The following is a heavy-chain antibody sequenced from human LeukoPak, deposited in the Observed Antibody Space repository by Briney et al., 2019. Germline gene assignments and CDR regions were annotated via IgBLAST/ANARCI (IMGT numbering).Heavy chain of an antibody. D-gene: IGHD4-17*01. J-gene: IGHJ4*02. Sequence: ASVKVSCKASGYTFTGYYMHWVRQAPGQGLEWMGWINPNSGGTNYAQKFQGRVTMTRDTSISTAYMELSRLRSDDTAVYYCARGQVRRPVTTQRYWGQGTLVTVSS. V-gene: IGHV1-2*02. CDR2: INPNSGGT. CDR3: ARGQVRRPVTTQRY. CDR1: GYTFTGYY.